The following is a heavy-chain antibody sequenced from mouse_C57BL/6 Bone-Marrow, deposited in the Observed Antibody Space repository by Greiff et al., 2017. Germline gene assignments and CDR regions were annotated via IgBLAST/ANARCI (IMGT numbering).Heavy chain of an antibody. V-gene: IGHV1-4*01. D-gene: IGHD4-1*01. CDR1: GYTFTSYT. J-gene: IGHJ1*03. Sequence: QVQLKESGAELARPGASVKMSCKASGYTFTSYTMHWVKQRPGQGLEWIGYINPSSGYTKYNQKFKDKATLTADKSSSTAYMQLSSLTSEDSAVYYCARGNWDGYVDVWGTGTTVTVSS. CDR2: INPSSGYT. CDR3: ARGNWDGYVDV.